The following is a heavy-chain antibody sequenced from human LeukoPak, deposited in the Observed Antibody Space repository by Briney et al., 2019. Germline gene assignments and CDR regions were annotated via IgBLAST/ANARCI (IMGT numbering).Heavy chain of an antibody. J-gene: IGHJ6*02. V-gene: IGHV3-15*01. CDR3: TRHDDMDA. CDR2: IKRKIDGETT. CDR1: GGSFSNAW. Sequence: GGSLRLSCLASGGSFSNAWMNWVRQVPGKGLEWVGRIKRKIDGETTDYAAPVKGRFTISRDDSKNKLYLNMNSLKSEDTAVYYCTRHDDMDAWGQGTTVTVSS.